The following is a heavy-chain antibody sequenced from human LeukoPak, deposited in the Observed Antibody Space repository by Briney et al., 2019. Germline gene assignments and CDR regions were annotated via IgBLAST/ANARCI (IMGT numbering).Heavy chain of an antibody. V-gene: IGHV7-4-1*01. J-gene: IGHJ1*01. CDR2: INSNTGSP. D-gene: IGHD5-18*01. CDR3: ARGGYSYGQGY. CDR1: GYTFTIYA. Sequence: AAVMVSFRASGYTFTIYAMNWVGRAPGQGLEGMGWINSNTGSPTYSQGFTGRFVFSLDTSASTAYLQIRSLRAEDTAVYYCARGGYSYGQGYWGQGTLVTVSS.